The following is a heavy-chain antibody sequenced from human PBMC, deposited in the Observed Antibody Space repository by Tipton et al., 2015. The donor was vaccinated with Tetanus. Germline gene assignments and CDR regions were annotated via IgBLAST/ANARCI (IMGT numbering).Heavy chain of an antibody. V-gene: IGHV3-21*01. J-gene: IGHJ4*02. CDR2: ISSTSRYI. CDR1: GFTFSTTK. Sequence: SLRLSCGVSGFTFSTTKMNWVRQAPGRGLEWVSSISSTSRYIYYADSLEGRFTISRDNAKNSLSLQMNSLRTDDTAVYYCMSGPALGNWGQGTLVNVSS. CDR3: MSGPALGN.